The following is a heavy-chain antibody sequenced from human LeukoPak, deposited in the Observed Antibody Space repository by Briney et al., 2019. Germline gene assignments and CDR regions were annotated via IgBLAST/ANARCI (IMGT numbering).Heavy chain of an antibody. D-gene: IGHD6-13*01. Sequence: ASVKVSCKASGYTFTSYVISWVRQAPGQGLEWMGWINPYNGNTNYAQKLQGRVTMTTDTSTSTAYMELRSLRSDDTAVYYCARARRIAAAPYYFDYWGQGTLVTVSS. CDR1: GYTFTSYV. CDR3: ARARRIAAAPYYFDY. J-gene: IGHJ4*02. CDR2: INPYNGNT. V-gene: IGHV1-18*01.